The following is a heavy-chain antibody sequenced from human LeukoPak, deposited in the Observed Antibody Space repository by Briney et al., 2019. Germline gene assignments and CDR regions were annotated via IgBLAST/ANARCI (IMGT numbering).Heavy chain of an antibody. CDR1: GGSISSGGYY. D-gene: IGHD1/OR15-1a*01. Sequence: SQTLSLTCTVSGGSISSGGYYWRWIRQHPGKGLEWIGYIYYSGSTYYNPSLKSRVTISVDTSKNQFSLKLSSVTAADTAVYYCARRTPKLYYYYMDVWGKGTTVTVSS. CDR3: ARRTPKLYYYYMDV. CDR2: IYYSGST. J-gene: IGHJ6*03. V-gene: IGHV4-31*03.